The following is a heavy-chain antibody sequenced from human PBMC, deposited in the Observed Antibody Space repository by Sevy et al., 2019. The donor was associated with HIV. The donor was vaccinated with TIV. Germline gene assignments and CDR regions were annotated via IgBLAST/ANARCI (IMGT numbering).Heavy chain of an antibody. CDR3: ARAPSGSQGPGQYFHH. CDR2: ITPNNGNT. D-gene: IGHD1-26*01. J-gene: IGHJ1*01. CDR1: GYTFTNYH. V-gene: IGHV1-18*01. Sequence: ASVKVSCKASGYTFTNYHITWVRQAPGQGLEWMGWITPNNGNTNYAQRLRGRVTMTTDTSTSTAYMELGSLRSDDTAVYYCARAPSGSQGPGQYFHHWGQGTLVTVSS.